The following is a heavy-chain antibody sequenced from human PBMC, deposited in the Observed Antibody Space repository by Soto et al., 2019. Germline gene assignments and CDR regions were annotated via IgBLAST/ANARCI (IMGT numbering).Heavy chain of an antibody. CDR3: AKDIHCSGDYCYSAFDI. Sequence: PVGSLRLSCAASGFTVSSNYMSWVRQAPGKGLEWVSVIYSGGSTYYADSVKGRFSITRHNSKNTLYLQMNSLRAEDTAVYYCAKDIHCSGDYCYSAFDIWGQGTMVTVSS. D-gene: IGHD2-15*01. V-gene: IGHV3-53*01. J-gene: IGHJ3*02. CDR2: IYSGGST. CDR1: GFTVSSNY.